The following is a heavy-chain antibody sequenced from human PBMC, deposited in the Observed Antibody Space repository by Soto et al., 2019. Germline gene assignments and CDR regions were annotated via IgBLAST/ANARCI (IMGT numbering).Heavy chain of an antibody. Sequence: GGSLRLSCAASGFTFSSYSMNWVRQAPGKGLKWVSSISSSSSYIYYADSVKGRFTISRDNAKNSLYLQMNSLRAEDTAVYYFVLVATIRPVDDAFDIWGQGTMVTVSS. D-gene: IGHD5-12*01. V-gene: IGHV3-21*01. CDR2: ISSSSSYI. J-gene: IGHJ3*02. CDR3: VLVATIRPVDDAFDI. CDR1: GFTFSSYS.